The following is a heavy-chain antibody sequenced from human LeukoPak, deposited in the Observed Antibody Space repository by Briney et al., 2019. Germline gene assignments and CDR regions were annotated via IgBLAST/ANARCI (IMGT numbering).Heavy chain of an antibody. CDR3: AREVFKYYDSSGYSNPYFDY. J-gene: IGHJ4*02. V-gene: IGHV4-4*07. CDR1: GGSISSYY. Sequence: SETLSLTCTVSGGSISSYYWSWIRQPAGKGLEWIGRIYTSGSTNYNPSLKSRVTMSVDTSKNQFSLKLSSVTAADTAVYYCAREVFKYYDSSGYSNPYFDYWGQGTLVTVSS. D-gene: IGHD3-22*01. CDR2: IYTSGST.